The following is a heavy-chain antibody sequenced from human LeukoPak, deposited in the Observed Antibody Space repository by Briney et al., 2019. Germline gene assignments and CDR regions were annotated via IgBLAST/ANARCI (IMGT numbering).Heavy chain of an antibody. D-gene: IGHD3-10*01. V-gene: IGHV3-48*03. CDR1: GFTFSSHE. Sequence: GGSLRLSCAASGFTFSSHEMNWVRQAPGKGLEWVSYISSSGSTTYYADSVKGRFTISRDNAKNSLYLQVNTLRADDTAVYYRAGSAPYGYFDYWGQGTLVTVSS. J-gene: IGHJ4*02. CDR3: AGSAPYGYFDY. CDR2: ISSSGSTT.